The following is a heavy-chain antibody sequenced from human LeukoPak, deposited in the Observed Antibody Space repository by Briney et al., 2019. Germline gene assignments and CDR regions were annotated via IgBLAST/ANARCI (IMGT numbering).Heavy chain of an antibody. Sequence: GGSLRLSCAASGFTFSSYGMHWVRQAPGKGLEWVAVIWYDGSNKYYADSVKGRFTISRDNSKNTLYLQMNSLRAEDTAVYYCARGTIDGSGASYGMDVWGQGTTVTVSS. J-gene: IGHJ6*02. CDR2: IWYDGSNK. V-gene: IGHV3-33*01. CDR1: GFTFSSYG. CDR3: ARGTIDGSGASYGMDV. D-gene: IGHD3-10*01.